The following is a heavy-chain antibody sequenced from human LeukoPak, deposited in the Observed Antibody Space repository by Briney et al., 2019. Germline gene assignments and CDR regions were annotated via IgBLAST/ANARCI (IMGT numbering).Heavy chain of an antibody. V-gene: IGHV3-66*01. Sequence: AGGSLRLSCAASGFTVSSNFMSWVRQAPGKGPEWVSVIYSDENTHYADSVKGRFTISRDISKNTVYLQMDSLTVEDTAVYYCARDQVGYTYGTSWGQGTLVTVSS. CDR2: IYSDENT. J-gene: IGHJ5*02. CDR3: ARDQVGYTYGTS. CDR1: GFTVSSNF. D-gene: IGHD5-18*01.